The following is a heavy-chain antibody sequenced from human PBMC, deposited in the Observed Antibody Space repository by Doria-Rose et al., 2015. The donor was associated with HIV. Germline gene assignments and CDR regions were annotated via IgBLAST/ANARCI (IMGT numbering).Heavy chain of an antibody. Sequence: QVTLKESGPVLVKPTETLTLTCTVSGVSLSSPGMGVSWIRQPPGKALEWLANIFSDDERSYKTSLKSRLTISSATSKSQVVLTMTDMDPVDTATYYCARIKSSRWYHKYYFDFWGQGTLVIVSA. CDR2: IFSDDER. CDR1: GVSLSSPGMG. D-gene: IGHD6-13*01. J-gene: IGHJ4*02. V-gene: IGHV2-26*01. CDR3: ARIKSSRWYHKYYFDF.